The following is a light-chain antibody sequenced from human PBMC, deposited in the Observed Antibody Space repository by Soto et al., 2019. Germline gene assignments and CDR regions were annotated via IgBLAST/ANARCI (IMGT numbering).Light chain of an antibody. Sequence: QSALTQPASVSGSPGQSITIPCSGRSSDLGGLNYVSWYQQHPGKVPKLIIYKVDNRPSGISDRFSASKSGNTASLTISGLQAEDEAHYYYSSYTTVPSPQWVFAGGTKLTVL. CDR2: KVD. V-gene: IGLV2-14*01. CDR3: SSYTTVPSPQWV. J-gene: IGLJ3*02. CDR1: SSDLGGLNY.